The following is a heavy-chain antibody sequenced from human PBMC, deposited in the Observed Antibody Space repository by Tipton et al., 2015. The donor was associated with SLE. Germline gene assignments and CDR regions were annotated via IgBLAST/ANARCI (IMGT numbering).Heavy chain of an antibody. V-gene: IGHV4-61*09. J-gene: IGHJ4*02. CDR3: ATHGDSLNPIDY. Sequence: LRLSCTVSGGSISSGSYFWGWIRQPAGKGLEWIGHIYYTGSSNYNPSLKSRVTMSVDTSKNQLSLRLSSVTAADTAVYYCATHGDSLNPIDYWGQGTLVTVSS. CDR2: IYYTGSS. D-gene: IGHD4-17*01. CDR1: GGSISSGSYF.